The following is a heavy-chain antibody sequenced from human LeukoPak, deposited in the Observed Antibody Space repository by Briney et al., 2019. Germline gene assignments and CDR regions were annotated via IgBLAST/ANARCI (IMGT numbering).Heavy chain of an antibody. D-gene: IGHD3-10*01. CDR2: IIPILGIA. V-gene: IGHV1-69*04. CDR1: GGTFSSYA. Sequence: ASVKVSCKASGGTFSSYAISWVRQAPGQGLEWMGRIIPILGIANYAQKFQGRVTITADKSTSTAYMELSSLRSEVTAVYYCARAYRRDYYGSGSYGGWFDPWGQGTLVTVSS. J-gene: IGHJ5*02. CDR3: ARAYRRDYYGSGSYGGWFDP.